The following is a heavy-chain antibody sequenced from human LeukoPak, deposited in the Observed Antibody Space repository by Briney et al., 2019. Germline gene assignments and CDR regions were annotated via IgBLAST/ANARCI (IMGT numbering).Heavy chain of an antibody. J-gene: IGHJ4*02. CDR3: ARSGSHDY. V-gene: IGHV3-21*04. D-gene: IGHD1-26*01. Sequence: GGSLRLSCAASGYSFSSYTMSWVRQAPGKGLEWVSCISSSSSYIYYADSVKGRFTISRDNAKNSLYLQMNSLRADDTAVYYCARSGSHDYWGQGTLVTVSS. CDR1: GYSFSSYT. CDR2: ISSSSSYI.